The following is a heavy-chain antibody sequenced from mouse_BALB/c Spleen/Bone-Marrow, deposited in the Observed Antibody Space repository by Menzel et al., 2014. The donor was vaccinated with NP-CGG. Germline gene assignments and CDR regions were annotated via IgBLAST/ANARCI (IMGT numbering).Heavy chain of an antibody. V-gene: IGHV5-17*02. D-gene: IGHD4-1*01. Sequence: EVQGVESGGGLVQPRGSRKLSCAASGFTFSSFGMHWVRQAPERGLEWVAYISSGSSTIFYADTVKGRLTISRDNPKNTLFLQMTSLRSEDTAMYNCRRGGNWKDFAYWGQGATVTVSS. J-gene: IGHJ2*01. CDR2: ISSGSSTI. CDR1: GFTFSSFG. CDR3: RRGGNWKDFAY.